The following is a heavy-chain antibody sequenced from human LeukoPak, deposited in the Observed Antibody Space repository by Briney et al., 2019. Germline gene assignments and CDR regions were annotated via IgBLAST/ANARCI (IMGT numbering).Heavy chain of an antibody. CDR1: GGSLNNYY. D-gene: IGHD1-26*01. V-gene: IGHV4-59*01. Sequence: SETLSLTCIVSGGSLNNYYWSWIRQPPGKGLEWIGYIYYSGSTSYNPSLKSRVTISVDTSKNQFSLKLSSVTAADTAVYYCARAYRGNHYYFDYWGQGTLVTVSS. CDR3: ARAYRGNHYYFDY. CDR2: IYYSGST. J-gene: IGHJ4*02.